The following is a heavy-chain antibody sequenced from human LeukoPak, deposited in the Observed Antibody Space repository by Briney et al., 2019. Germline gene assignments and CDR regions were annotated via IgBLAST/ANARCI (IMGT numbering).Heavy chain of an antibody. V-gene: IGHV3-72*01. CDR1: GFTSSDHY. Sequence: PGGCLRLSSAASGFTSSDHYMDCVPQAPGKGLEWVGRTRNKEKGYSTEYAACAKGRFTISSDESKNTVYLQMNNLQIEDTAVYYCARTARDADYPYDPFDIWGQGTMVTVSS. D-gene: IGHD4-11*01. CDR2: TRNKEKGYST. CDR3: ARTARDADYPYDPFDI. J-gene: IGHJ3*02.